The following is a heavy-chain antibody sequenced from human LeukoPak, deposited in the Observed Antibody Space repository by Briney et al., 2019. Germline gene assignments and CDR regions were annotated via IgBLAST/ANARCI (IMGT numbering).Heavy chain of an antibody. Sequence: GGSLRLSCVASGFTFGNYAMSWVRQAPGKGLEGVSTITGSGDSTFNADSVKGRFTISRDNSKNTLHLQMNNLRAEDTAIYYCAKSRIVVVTAIDYWGQGILVTVSS. CDR2: ITGSGDST. CDR3: AKSRIVVVTAIDY. J-gene: IGHJ4*02. V-gene: IGHV3-23*01. CDR1: GFTFGNYA. D-gene: IGHD2-21*02.